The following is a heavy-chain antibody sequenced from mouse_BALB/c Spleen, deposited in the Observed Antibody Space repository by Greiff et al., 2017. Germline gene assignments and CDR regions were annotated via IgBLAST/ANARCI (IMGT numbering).Heavy chain of an antibody. Sequence: VQLQQSGAELARPGASVKMSCKASGYTFTSYTMHWVKQRPGQGLEWIGYINPSSGYTNYNQKFKDKATLTADKSSSTAYMQLSSLTSEDSAVYYCARDGSYVYAMDYWGQGTSGTVSS. V-gene: IGHV1-4*01. D-gene: IGHD1-1*02. CDR2: INPSSGYT. CDR3: ARDGSYVYAMDY. J-gene: IGHJ4*01. CDR1: GYTFTSYT.